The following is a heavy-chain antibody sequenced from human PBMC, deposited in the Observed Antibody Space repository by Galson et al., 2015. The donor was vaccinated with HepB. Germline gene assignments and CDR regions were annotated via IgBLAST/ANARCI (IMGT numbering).Heavy chain of an antibody. Sequence: SLRLSCAASGFTFSSHAMSWVRQAPGKGLEWVSAISGSGGSTYYADSVKGRFTISRDNSKNTLYLQMDSLRAEDTAVYYCAIAGSSGWYGGDYSDYWGQGTLVTVSS. J-gene: IGHJ4*02. CDR2: ISGSGGST. D-gene: IGHD6-19*01. V-gene: IGHV3-23*01. CDR3: AIAGSSGWYGGDYSDY. CDR1: GFTFSSHA.